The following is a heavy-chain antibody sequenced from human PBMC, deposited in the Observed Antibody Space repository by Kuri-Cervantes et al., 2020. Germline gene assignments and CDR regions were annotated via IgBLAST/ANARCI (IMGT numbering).Heavy chain of an antibody. CDR1: GGTFSSYA. Sequence: SVKVSCKASGGTFSSYAISWVRQAPGQGLERMGGIIPIFGTANYAQKFQGRVTITTDESTSTAYMELSSLRSEDTAVYYCARGDLRDYYYYYMDVWGKGTTVTVSS. V-gene: IGHV1-69*05. CDR3: ARGDLRDYYYYYMDV. D-gene: IGHD4-17*01. CDR2: IIPIFGTA. J-gene: IGHJ6*03.